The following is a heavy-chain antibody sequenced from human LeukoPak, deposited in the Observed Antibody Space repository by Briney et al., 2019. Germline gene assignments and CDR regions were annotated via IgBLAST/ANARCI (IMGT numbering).Heavy chain of an antibody. Sequence: SETLSLTCTVSGGSISSYYWSWIRQPAGKGLEWIGRIYTSGSNNYNPSLKSRVTMSVDTSKNQFSLKLSSVTAADTAVYYCARGPRARGTRRAFDIWGHGAMVTVSS. J-gene: IGHJ3*02. CDR3: ARGPRARGTRRAFDI. CDR1: GGSISSYY. D-gene: IGHD1-7*01. V-gene: IGHV4-4*07. CDR2: IYTSGSN.